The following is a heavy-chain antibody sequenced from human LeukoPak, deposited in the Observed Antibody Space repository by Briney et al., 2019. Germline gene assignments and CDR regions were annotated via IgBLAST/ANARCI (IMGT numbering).Heavy chain of an antibody. CDR3: ARDRAGVQHSSWYHYYYMDV. Sequence: GGSLRLSCAASGFTFSSYSVNWVRQAPGKGLEWVSSISSSSSYIYYADSVKGRFTISRDNAKNSLYLQMNSLRAQDTAVYYCARDRAGVQHSSWYHYYYMDVWGKGTTVTASS. V-gene: IGHV3-21*01. CDR2: ISSSSSYI. J-gene: IGHJ6*03. D-gene: IGHD6-13*01. CDR1: GFTFSSYS.